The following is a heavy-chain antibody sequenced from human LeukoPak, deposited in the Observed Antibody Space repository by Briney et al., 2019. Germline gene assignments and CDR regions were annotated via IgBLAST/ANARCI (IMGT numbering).Heavy chain of an antibody. CDR3: ARRPNTPYYYGSGSSYYFDY. CDR1: GGSISSSSYY. J-gene: IGHJ4*02. V-gene: IGHV4-39*07. CDR2: IYYSGST. Sequence: PSETLSLTCTVSGGSISSSSYYWGWIRQPPGKGLEWIGSIYYSGSTYYNPSLKSRVTISVDTSKNQFSLKLSSVTAADTAVYYCARRPNTPYYYGSGSSYYFDYWGQGTLVTVSS. D-gene: IGHD3-10*01.